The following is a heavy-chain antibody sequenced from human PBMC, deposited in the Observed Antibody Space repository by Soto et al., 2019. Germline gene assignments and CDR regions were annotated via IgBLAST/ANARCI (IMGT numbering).Heavy chain of an antibody. V-gene: IGHV3-74*01. J-gene: IGHJ6*02. CDR2: INSDGSKT. Sequence: GGSLRLSCAASGFTFSNYWMHWVRQAQGKGLVWISRINSDGSKTYYADSVEGRFTVSRDNTKNTLDLQMYSLRIEDTAVYYCVRVEGYDDNPHYNYYGMDVWGQGTTVTVSS. D-gene: IGHD3-3*01. CDR1: GFTFSNYW. CDR3: VRVEGYDDNPHYNYYGMDV.